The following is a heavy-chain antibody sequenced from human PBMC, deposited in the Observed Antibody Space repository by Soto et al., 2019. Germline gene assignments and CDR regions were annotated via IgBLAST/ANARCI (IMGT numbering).Heavy chain of an antibody. J-gene: IGHJ4*02. CDR3: AILMNDYDDSSGYYSFDY. D-gene: IGHD3-22*01. CDR1: GGTFSSYA. CDR2: IIPIFGTA. V-gene: IGHV1-69*06. Sequence: GASVKVSCKASGGTFSSYAISWVRQAPGQGLEWMGGIIPIFGTANYAQKFQGRVTITADKSTSTAYMELSSLRSEDTAVYYCAILMNDYDDSSGYYSFDYWGQGTLVTVSS.